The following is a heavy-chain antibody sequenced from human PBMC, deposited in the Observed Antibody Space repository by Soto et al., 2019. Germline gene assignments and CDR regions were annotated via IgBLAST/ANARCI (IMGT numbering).Heavy chain of an antibody. Sequence: PSETLSLTCTVSGGSISSGDYYWSWIRQPPGKGLERIGYIYYSGSTYYNPSLKSRVTISVDTSKNQFSLKLSSVTAADTAMYYCAREASYYYGSGSLIPPFDPWGQGTLVTVSS. CDR1: GGSISSGDYY. CDR2: IYYSGST. CDR3: AREASYYYGSGSLIPPFDP. J-gene: IGHJ5*02. D-gene: IGHD3-10*01. V-gene: IGHV4-30-4*01.